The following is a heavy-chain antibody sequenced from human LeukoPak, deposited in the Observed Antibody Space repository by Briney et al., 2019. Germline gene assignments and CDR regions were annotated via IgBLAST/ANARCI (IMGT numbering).Heavy chain of an antibody. CDR1: GGSFSGYY. CDR2: INHSGST. D-gene: IGHD3-3*01. CDR3: ARATNNYDFWSGYQFDP. V-gene: IGHV4-34*01. J-gene: IGHJ5*02. Sequence: SETLSLTCAVYGGSFSGYYWSWIRQPPGKGLEWIGEINHSGSTNHNPSLKSRVTISVDTSKNQFSLKLSSVTAADTAVYYCARATNNYDFWSGYQFDPWGQGTLVTVSS.